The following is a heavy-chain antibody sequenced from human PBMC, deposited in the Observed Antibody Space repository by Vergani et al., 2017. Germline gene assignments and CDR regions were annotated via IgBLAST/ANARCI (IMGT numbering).Heavy chain of an antibody. Sequence: EVPLLESGGDLVQPGGSLRLSCAASGFSFNHYAMNWVRQAPGQGLEWVSGISGSGGSTFYAGSVKGRFTIFRDSSKNTLYLQMNSLSARDPAVYYCAKPTPRSSCYNELDYCHAMDIWGQEATVTVSS. CDR1: GFSFNHYA. V-gene: IGHV3-23*01. CDR2: ISGSGGST. D-gene: IGHD2-15*01. J-gene: IGHJ6*02. CDR3: AKPTPRSSCYNELDYCHAMDI.